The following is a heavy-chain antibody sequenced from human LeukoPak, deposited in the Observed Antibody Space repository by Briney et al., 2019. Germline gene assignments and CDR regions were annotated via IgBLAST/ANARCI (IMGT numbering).Heavy chain of an antibody. V-gene: IGHV3-48*03. CDR3: AREPENYGMDV. Sequence: GGSLRLSCAASGFTFTNYAITWVRQAPGKGLEWVSYISSSGSTIYYADSVKGRFTISRDNAKNSLYLQMNSLRAEDTAVYYCAREPENYGMDVWGQGTTVTVSS. J-gene: IGHJ6*02. CDR2: ISSSGSTI. CDR1: GFTFTNYA.